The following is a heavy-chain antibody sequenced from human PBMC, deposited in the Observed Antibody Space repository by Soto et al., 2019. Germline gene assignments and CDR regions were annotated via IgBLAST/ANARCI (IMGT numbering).Heavy chain of an antibody. CDR1: GGSISSYY. J-gene: IGHJ4*02. D-gene: IGHD4-4*01. CDR3: ARGLFTVTTGFDY. CDR2: IYYSGST. V-gene: IGHV4-59*01. Sequence: TSETLSLTCTVSGGSISSYYWSWIRQHPGKGLEWIGYIYYSGSTNYNPSLKSRVTISVDTSKNQFSLKLSSVTAADTAVYYCARGLFTVTTGFDYWGQGTLVTVSS.